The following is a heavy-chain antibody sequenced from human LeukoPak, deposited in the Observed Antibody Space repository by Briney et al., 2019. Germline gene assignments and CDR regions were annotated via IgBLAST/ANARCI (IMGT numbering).Heavy chain of an antibody. CDR3: AKSGYDSSGYYSTPYFDY. J-gene: IGHJ4*02. Sequence: GGSLRLSCAASGFTFSSYAMSWVRQAPGKGLEWVSAISGSGGSTYYADSVKGRFTISRDNSENTLYLQMNSLRAEDTAVYYCAKSGYDSSGYYSTPYFDYWGQGTLVTVSS. CDR2: ISGSGGST. V-gene: IGHV3-23*01. CDR1: GFTFSSYA. D-gene: IGHD3-22*01.